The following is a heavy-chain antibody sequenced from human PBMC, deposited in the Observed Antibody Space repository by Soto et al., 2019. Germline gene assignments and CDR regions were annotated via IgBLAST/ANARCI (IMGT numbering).Heavy chain of an antibody. CDR1: GYTFTSYD. V-gene: IGHV1-8*01. CDR2: MNPNSGNT. Sequence: GASVKVSCKASGYTFTSYDINWVRQATGQGLEWMGWMNPNSGNTGYAQKFQGRVTMTRNTSISTAYMELSSLRSEDTAVYYCAREAVDTAMALFYYYYYGMDVWGQGTTVTVSS. J-gene: IGHJ6*02. CDR3: AREAVDTAMALFYYYYYGMDV. D-gene: IGHD5-18*01.